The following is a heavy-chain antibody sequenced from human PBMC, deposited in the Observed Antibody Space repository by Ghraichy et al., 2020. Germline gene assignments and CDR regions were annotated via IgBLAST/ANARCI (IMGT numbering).Heavy chain of an antibody. D-gene: IGHD3-16*02. CDR3: AGGRYDYIWGSYRPLGFDY. CDR2: INHSGST. Sequence: SETLSLTCAVYGGSFSGYYWSWIRQPPGKGLEWIGEINHSGSTNYNPSLKSRVTISVDTSKNQFSLKLSSVTAADTAVYYCAGGRYDYIWGSYRPLGFDYWGQGTLVTVSS. CDR1: GGSFSGYY. J-gene: IGHJ4*02. V-gene: IGHV4-34*01.